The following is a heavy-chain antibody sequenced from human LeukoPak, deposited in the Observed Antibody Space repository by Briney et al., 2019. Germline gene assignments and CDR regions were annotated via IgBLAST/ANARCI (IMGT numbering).Heavy chain of an antibody. CDR3: AREALLPREQPPYYFDY. Sequence: PGGSLRLSCAASGFTFSSYAMSWVRQAPGKGLEWVSTVSSTGRNTYYADSVKGRFTISRDISKSTLYLQMNSLRAEDTAVYYCAREALLPREQPPYYFDYWGQGTLVAVSS. J-gene: IGHJ4*02. V-gene: IGHV3-23*01. CDR2: VSSTGRNT. D-gene: IGHD1/OR15-1a*01. CDR1: GFTFSSYA.